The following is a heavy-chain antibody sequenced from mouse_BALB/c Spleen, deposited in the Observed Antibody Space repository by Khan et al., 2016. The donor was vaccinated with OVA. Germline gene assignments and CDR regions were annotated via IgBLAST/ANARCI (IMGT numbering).Heavy chain of an antibody. CDR3: ATSYFYGYYFDY. CDR1: GFTFSSYG. V-gene: IGHV5-17*02. Sequence: EVELVESGGGLVQPGGSRKLSCAASGFTFSSYGMHWVRQAPEGGLEWVAYISGDSNTIYYADTVKGRFTISRDNPRNTLFLQMTSLMSEDTAMYYCATSYFYGYYFDYWGPGTTLTVSS. J-gene: IGHJ2*01. D-gene: IGHD1-1*01. CDR2: ISGDSNTI.